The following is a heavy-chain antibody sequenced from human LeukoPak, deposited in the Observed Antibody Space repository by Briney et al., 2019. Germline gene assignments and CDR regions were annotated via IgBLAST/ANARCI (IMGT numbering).Heavy chain of an antibody. V-gene: IGHV4-39*01. CDR2: IYYSGST. J-gene: IGHJ4*02. D-gene: IGHD2-15*01. CDR1: GGSFSNYY. Sequence: PSETLSLTCAVYGGSFSNYYWGWIRQPPGKGLEWIGSIYYSGSTYYNPSLKSRVTISVDTSKNQFSLKLSSVTAADTAVYYCARLTDIVENWGQGTLVTVSS. CDR3: ARLTDIVEN.